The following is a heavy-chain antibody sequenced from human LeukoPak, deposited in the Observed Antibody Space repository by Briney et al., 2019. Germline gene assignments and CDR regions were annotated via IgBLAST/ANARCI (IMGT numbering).Heavy chain of an antibody. CDR2: TYSGGNT. CDR3: ARDRGGSARFDY. Sequence: QTGGSLRLSCAASGFTFSSYWMSWVRQAPGKGLEWVSVTYSGGNTYYADPVKGRFTISRDNSKNTLYLQMNSLRAEDTAVYYCARDRGGSARFDYWGQGTLVTVSS. CDR1: GFTFSSYW. D-gene: IGHD3-16*01. J-gene: IGHJ4*02. V-gene: IGHV3-66*01.